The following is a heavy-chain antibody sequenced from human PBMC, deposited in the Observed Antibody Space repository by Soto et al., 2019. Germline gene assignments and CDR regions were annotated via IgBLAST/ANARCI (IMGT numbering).Heavy chain of an antibody. CDR3: ASIPPYCSSPRCYLAY. CDR2: IYYSGST. CDR1: GGSISSSSYY. V-gene: IGHV4-39*01. D-gene: IGHD2-2*01. J-gene: IGHJ4*02. Sequence: PSETLSLTCTVSGGSISSSSYYWGWIRQPPGKGLEWIGSIYYSGSTYYNPSLKSRVTISVDTSKNQFSLKLSSVTAADTAVYYCASIPPYCSSPRCYLAYWGQGTLVTVSS.